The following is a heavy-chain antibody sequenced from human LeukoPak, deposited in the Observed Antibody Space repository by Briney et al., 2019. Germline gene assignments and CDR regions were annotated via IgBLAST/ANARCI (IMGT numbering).Heavy chain of an antibody. Sequence: ASVKVSRKASGYTFTSYYMHWVRQAPGQGLEWMGIINPSGGSTSYAQKFQGRVTMTRDTSTSTVYMELSSLRSEDTAVYYCASIHYYDSSGRVVGVDYWGQGTLVTVSS. CDR2: INPSGGST. CDR1: GYTFTSYY. V-gene: IGHV1-46*01. CDR3: ASIHYYDSSGRVVGVDY. D-gene: IGHD3-22*01. J-gene: IGHJ4*02.